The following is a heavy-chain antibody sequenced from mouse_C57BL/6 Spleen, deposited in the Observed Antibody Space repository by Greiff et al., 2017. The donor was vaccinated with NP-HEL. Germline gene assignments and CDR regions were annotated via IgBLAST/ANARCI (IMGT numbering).Heavy chain of an antibody. V-gene: IGHV1-80*01. CDR1: GYAFSSYW. CDR3: ARGLTTVVAPDY. J-gene: IGHJ2*01. D-gene: IGHD1-1*01. CDR2: IYPGDGDT. Sequence: VKLVESGAELVKPGASVKISCKASGYAFSSYWMNWVKQRPGKGLEWIGQIYPGDGDTNYNGKFKGKATLTADKSSSTAYMQLSSLTSEDSAVYFCARGLTTVVAPDYWGQGTTLTVSS.